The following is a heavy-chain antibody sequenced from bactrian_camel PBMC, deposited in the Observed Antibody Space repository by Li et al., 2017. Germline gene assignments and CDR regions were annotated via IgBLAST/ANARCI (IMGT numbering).Heavy chain of an antibody. D-gene: IGHD4*01. CDR1: GFTFENSD. CDR2: ILSDGSR. J-gene: IGHJ4*01. Sequence: HVQLVESGGGSVQPGESLRISCTGSGFTFENSDVGWYRQGPGDECELVSSILSDGSRYYAESVKGRFAISQDNAKNMMYLQMNSLKPEDTATYSCAAVRLGRLCDFRDGDWAYWGQGTQVTVS. CDR3: AAVRLGRLCDFRDGDWAY. V-gene: IGHV3S60*01.